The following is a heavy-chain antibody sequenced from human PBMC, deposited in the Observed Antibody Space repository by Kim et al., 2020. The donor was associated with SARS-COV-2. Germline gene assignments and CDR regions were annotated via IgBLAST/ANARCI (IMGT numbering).Heavy chain of an antibody. CDR3: ARVRYCSSTSCYTNYYYGMDV. D-gene: IGHD2-2*02. V-gene: IGHV4-34*01. J-gene: IGHJ6*02. CDR2: INHSGST. CDR1: GGSFSGYY. Sequence: SETLSLTCAVYGGSFSGYYWSWIRQPPGKGLEWIGEINHSGSTNYNPSLKSRVTISVDTSKNQFSLKLSSVTAADTAVYYCARVRYCSSTSCYTNYYYGMDVWGQGTTVTVSS.